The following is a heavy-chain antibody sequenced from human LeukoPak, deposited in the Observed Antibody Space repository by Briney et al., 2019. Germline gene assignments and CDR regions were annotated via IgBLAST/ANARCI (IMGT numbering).Heavy chain of an antibody. Sequence: HPGGSLRLSCAASGSTFSSYSMNWVRQAPGKGLEWVSYISSSSSTIYYADSVKGRFTISRDNAKNSLYLQMNSLRAEDTAVYYCARRGGTTVTTYFDYWGQGTLVTVSS. V-gene: IGHV3-48*04. CDR3: ARRGGTTVTTYFDY. D-gene: IGHD4-17*01. CDR1: GSTFSSYS. J-gene: IGHJ4*02. CDR2: ISSSSSTI.